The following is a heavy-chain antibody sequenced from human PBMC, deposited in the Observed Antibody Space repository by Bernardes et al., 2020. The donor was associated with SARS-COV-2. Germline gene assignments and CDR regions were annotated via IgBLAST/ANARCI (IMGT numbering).Heavy chain of an antibody. Sequence: GGSLRLSCAASGFTFSSYGMHWVRQAPGKGLEWVAFIRYDGSNKYYADSVKGRFTISRDNSKNTLYLQMNSLRAEDTAVYYCAKDGCSTSCYNYYYYYGMDVWGQGTTVTVSS. CDR1: GFTFSSYG. D-gene: IGHD2-2*02. CDR2: IRYDGSNK. CDR3: AKDGCSTSCYNYYYYYGMDV. J-gene: IGHJ6*02. V-gene: IGHV3-30*02.